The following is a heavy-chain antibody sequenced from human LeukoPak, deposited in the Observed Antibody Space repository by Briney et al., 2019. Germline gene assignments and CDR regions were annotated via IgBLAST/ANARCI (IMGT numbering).Heavy chain of an antibody. CDR1: GYTFTSYG. J-gene: IGHJ6*03. V-gene: IGHV1-18*01. CDR2: ISAYNGNT. Sequence: ASVKVSCKASGYTFTSYGISWVRQAPGQGLEWMGWISAYNGNTNYAQKLRGRVTMTTDTSTSTAYMELRSLRSDDTAVYYCARFSEGAKLMDVWGKGTTVTVSS. D-gene: IGHD2/OR15-2a*01. CDR3: ARFSEGAKLMDV.